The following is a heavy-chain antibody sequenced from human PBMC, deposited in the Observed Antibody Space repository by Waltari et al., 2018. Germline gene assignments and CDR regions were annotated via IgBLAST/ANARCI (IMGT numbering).Heavy chain of an antibody. V-gene: IGHV3-30-3*01. CDR3: ARDGDGAIAYDY. CDR1: GFTFSSYA. Sequence: QVQLVESGGGVVQPGRSLRLSCAASGFTFSSYAMHWVRQAPGKGLEWVAVISYDGSNKYYADSVKGRFTISRDNSKNTLYLQMNSLRAEDTAVYYCARDGDGAIAYDYWGQGTLVTVSS. J-gene: IGHJ4*02. CDR2: ISYDGSNK. D-gene: IGHD3-22*01.